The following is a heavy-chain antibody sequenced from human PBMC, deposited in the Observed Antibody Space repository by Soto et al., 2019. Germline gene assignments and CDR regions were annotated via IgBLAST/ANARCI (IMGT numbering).Heavy chain of an antibody. Sequence: EVLLVESGGGLVQPGGSLRLSCAASGFTFSNYWMHWVRRAPGQGLVWVARVNSEGSDTMYADSVKGRFTISRDNAKNTLYLQMSGLRAEDTAVDYCASLRRWHPFDLWGQGTLVTVSS. V-gene: IGHV3-74*03. CDR2: VNSEGSDT. CDR3: ASLRRWHPFDL. CDR1: GFTFSNYW. J-gene: IGHJ4*02. D-gene: IGHD4-17*01.